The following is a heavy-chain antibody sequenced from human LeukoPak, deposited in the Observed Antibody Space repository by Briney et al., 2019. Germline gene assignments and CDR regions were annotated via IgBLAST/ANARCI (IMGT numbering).Heavy chain of an antibody. Sequence: GGSLRLSCVASLWILDHFAIHEVRHAPGKGLEWVCLVSGDGISTYYADSVKGRFIISRDNNRNAVYLEMNSLRVEDTALYYCATDTRIAVVSRGYGMDGWGQGTTVTVSS. V-gene: IGHV3-43*02. D-gene: IGHD2-2*01. CDR2: VSGDGIST. CDR3: ATDTRIAVVSRGYGMDG. CDR1: LWILDHFA. J-gene: IGHJ6*02.